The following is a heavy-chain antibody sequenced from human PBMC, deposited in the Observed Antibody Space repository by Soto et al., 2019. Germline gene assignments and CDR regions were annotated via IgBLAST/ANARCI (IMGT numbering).Heavy chain of an antibody. CDR3: AXYYGDYESGAFDI. J-gene: IGHJ3*02. V-gene: IGHV3-30*03. Sequence: QVQLVESGGGVVQPGRSLRLSCVASGFTFSSHGLHWVRQAPGKGLEWVAVISYDGSKKYYADSVKGRFTISRDNSKNTLYLQMNSLRAEDTAVYYCAXYYGDYESGAFDIWGQGTMVTVSS. D-gene: IGHD4-17*01. CDR1: GFTFSSHG. CDR2: ISYDGSKK.